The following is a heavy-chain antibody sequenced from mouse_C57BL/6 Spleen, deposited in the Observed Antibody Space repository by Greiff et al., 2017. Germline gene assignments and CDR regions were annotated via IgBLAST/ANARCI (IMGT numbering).Heavy chain of an antibody. D-gene: IGHD1-1*01. CDR1: GFNIKDDY. CDR3: TTCYYYGSRYFDV. CDR2: IDPENGDT. J-gene: IGHJ1*03. Sequence: EVQLQQSGAELVRPGASVTLSCTASGFNIKDDYMHWVKQRPEQGLEWIGWIDPENGDTEYASKFQGTATITADTSSNTAYLQRSSLTSEDTAVYYSTTCYYYGSRYFDVWGTGTTVTVSS. V-gene: IGHV14-4*01.